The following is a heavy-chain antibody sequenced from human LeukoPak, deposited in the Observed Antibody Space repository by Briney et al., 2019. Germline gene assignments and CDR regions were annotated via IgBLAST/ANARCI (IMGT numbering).Heavy chain of an antibody. V-gene: IGHV6-1*01. CDR2: TYYRSKWYN. CDR1: GDSVSGYSGT. D-gene: IGHD5-12*01. Sequence: SQTLSLTCAISGDSVSGYSGTWNWIRQSPSRGLEWLGRTYYRSKWYNDYALSVKGRITIIPDTSKNQFSLQLNSVTPEDTAVYYCAMQYSGKLDFWGQGTLATVSS. CDR3: AMQYSGKLDF. J-gene: IGHJ4*02.